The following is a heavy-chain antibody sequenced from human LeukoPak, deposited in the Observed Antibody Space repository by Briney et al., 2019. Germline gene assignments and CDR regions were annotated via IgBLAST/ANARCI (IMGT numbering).Heavy chain of an antibody. CDR3: ARIKATYSSSWLNYYYYYMDV. V-gene: IGHV4-39*07. J-gene: IGHJ6*03. CDR2: INHSGST. Sequence: SETLSLTCTVSGGSISSSSYYWGWIRQPPGKGLEWIGEINHSGSTNYNPSLKSRVTISVDTSKNRFSLKLSSVTAADTAVYYCARIKATYSSSWLNYYYYYMDVWGKGTTVTISS. D-gene: IGHD6-13*01. CDR1: GGSISSSSYY.